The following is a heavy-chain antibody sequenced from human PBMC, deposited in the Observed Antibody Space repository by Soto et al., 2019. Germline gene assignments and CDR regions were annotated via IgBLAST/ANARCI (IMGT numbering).Heavy chain of an antibody. CDR3: ARSRLPYHSDRSGYQRKYYSGMDV. CDR1: VYTFTSDG. J-gene: IGHJ6*01. D-gene: IGHD3-22*01. CDR2: IIPIFFTA. Sequence: SMGVYCKASVYTFTSDGISCVRQAPGQVLEGMGGIIPIFFTANDAQKFKGRVTIAADESTSTAYMELSSLRSEDTAVYYCARSRLPYHSDRSGYQRKYYSGMDVSGHATTVTVSS. V-gene: IGHV1-69*13.